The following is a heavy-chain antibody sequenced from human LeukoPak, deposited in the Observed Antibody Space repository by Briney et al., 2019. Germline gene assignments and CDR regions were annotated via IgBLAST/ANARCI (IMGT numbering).Heavy chain of an antibody. J-gene: IGHJ4*02. CDR1: GFTFRSYE. D-gene: IGHD3-10*01. Sequence: AGGSLRLSCAASGFTFRSYEMNWVRQAPGKGLEWVSYISSGGSTTYYADSVKGRFTISRDNAKNSLYLQMNSLRDEDTAVYYCARDLYYYGSGNYVPGLPDFWGQGTLVTVSS. CDR3: ARDLYYYGSGNYVPGLPDF. CDR2: ISSGGSTT. V-gene: IGHV3-48*03.